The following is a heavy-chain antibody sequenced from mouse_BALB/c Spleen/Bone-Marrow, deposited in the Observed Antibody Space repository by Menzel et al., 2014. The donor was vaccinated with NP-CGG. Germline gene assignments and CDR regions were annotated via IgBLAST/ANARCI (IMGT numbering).Heavy chain of an antibody. J-gene: IGHJ2*01. CDR1: GFSLTSYG. CDR3: ASYGNYFDY. CDR2: IWAGGST. V-gene: IGHV2-9*02. Sequence: VKLMESGPGLVSPSQSLSITCTVSGFSLTSYGVHWVRQPPGKGLEWLGVIWAGGSTNYNSALMSRLSISKDNSKSQVFLKMNSLQTDDTAMYYCASYGNYFDYWGQGTTLTVSS. D-gene: IGHD2-1*01.